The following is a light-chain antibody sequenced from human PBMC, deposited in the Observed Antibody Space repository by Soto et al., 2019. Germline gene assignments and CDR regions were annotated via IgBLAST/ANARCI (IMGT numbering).Light chain of an antibody. CDR3: QQSYSRPLT. CDR1: QNISSY. V-gene: IGKV1-39*01. CDR2: GAS. Sequence: DIPMTQSPSSLSASVGDRVTITCRASQNISSYVNWYQQKPGKAPKFLIYGASDLQRGVPSRFSGSGSGTDFTLTINSLQPEDFATYYCQQSYSRPLTFGPGTKLDIK. J-gene: IGKJ3*01.